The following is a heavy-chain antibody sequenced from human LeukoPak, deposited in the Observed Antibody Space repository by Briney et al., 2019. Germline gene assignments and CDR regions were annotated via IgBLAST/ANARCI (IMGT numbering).Heavy chain of an antibody. CDR3: ARGSGGDGLLLR. J-gene: IGHJ4*02. CDR1: GGTFSSYA. D-gene: IGHD2-21*01. Sequence: ASVKVSCTASGGTFSSYAISWVRQAPGQGLEWMGRIIPILGIANYAQKFQGRVTITADKSTSTAYMELSSLRSEDTAVYYCARGSGGDGLLLRWGQGTLVTVSS. CDR2: IIPILGIA. V-gene: IGHV1-69*04.